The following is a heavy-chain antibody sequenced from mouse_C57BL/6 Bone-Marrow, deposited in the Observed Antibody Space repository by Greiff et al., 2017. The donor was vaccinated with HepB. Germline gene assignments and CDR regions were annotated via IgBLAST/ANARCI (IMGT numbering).Heavy chain of an antibody. CDR2: IHPNSGST. V-gene: IGHV1-64*01. CDR1: GYTFTSYW. D-gene: IGHD1-1*01. Sequence: QVQLQQPGAELVKPGASVKLSCKASGYTFTSYWMHWVKQRPGQGLEWIGMIHPNSGSTNYNEKFKSKATLTVDKSSSTAYIQLSSLTSEDSAVYYCARSPYYYGSSSDYFDYWGQGTTLTVSS. J-gene: IGHJ2*01. CDR3: ARSPYYYGSSSDYFDY.